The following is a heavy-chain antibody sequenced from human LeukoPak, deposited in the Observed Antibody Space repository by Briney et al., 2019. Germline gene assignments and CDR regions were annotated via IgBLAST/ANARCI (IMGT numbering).Heavy chain of an antibody. CDR1: GFSFSNYP. Sequence: GGSLRLSCAASGFSFSNYPMHWVRQASGKGLEWGAVIANDGKDKHNADSVKGRFTISRDNPKNTLYLQMNSLRAEDTAMYYCARDLTIAAANYYFDNWGQGTLVTVSS. CDR3: ARDLTIAAANYYFDN. J-gene: IGHJ4*02. D-gene: IGHD6-13*01. V-gene: IGHV3-30*04. CDR2: IANDGKDK.